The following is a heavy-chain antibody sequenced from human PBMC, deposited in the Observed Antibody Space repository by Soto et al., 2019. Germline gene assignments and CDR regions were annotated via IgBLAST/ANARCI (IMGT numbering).Heavy chain of an antibody. Sequence: PGGSLRLSCAASGFTFSTYWMHWVRQAPGKGLVWVSRINTDGSTTDYADSVKGRFTISRDNAKDTLYLQMNSLRAEDTAVYYCVRGTNGWYGVDYWGQGTLVTV. CDR3: VRGTNGWYGVDY. J-gene: IGHJ4*02. CDR1: GFTFSTYW. V-gene: IGHV3-74*01. D-gene: IGHD6-19*01. CDR2: INTDGSTT.